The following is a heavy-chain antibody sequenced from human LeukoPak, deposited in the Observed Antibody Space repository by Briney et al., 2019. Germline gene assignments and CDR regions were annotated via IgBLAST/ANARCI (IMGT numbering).Heavy chain of an antibody. CDR1: GGSISSGDYY. CDR3: ARGGGLPHYYYYGMDV. CDR2: IYYSGST. V-gene: IGHV4-30-4*01. Sequence: PSETLSLTCTVSGGSISSGDYYWSWIRQPPGKGLEWIRYIYYSGSTYYNPSLKSRVTISVDTSKNQFSLKLSSVTAADTAVYYCARGGGLPHYYYYGMDVWGQGTTVTVSS. J-gene: IGHJ6*02.